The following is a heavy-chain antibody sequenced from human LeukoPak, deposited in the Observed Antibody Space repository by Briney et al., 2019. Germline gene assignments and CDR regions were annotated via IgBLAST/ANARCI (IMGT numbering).Heavy chain of an antibody. Sequence: SETLSLTCAVSGYSISSGYYWGWIRQPPGKGLEWIGIIYHSGSTYYNPSLKSRVTISVDTSKNQFSLKLSSVTAADTAVYYCARHRAAGWFGELLPIDYWGQGTLVTVSS. CDR3: ARHRAAGWFGELLPIDY. D-gene: IGHD3-10*01. CDR1: GYSISSGYY. J-gene: IGHJ4*02. V-gene: IGHV4-38-2*01. CDR2: IYHSGST.